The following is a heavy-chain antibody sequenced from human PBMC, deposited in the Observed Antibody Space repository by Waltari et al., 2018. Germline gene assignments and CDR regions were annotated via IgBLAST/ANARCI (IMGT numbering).Heavy chain of an antibody. CDR2: IIPNRGIA. Sequence: QVQLVQSGAEVKKPGSSVKVSCKASGGTFSSYAISWVRQAPGQGLEWMGRIIPNRGIANSGQKFQGKVTITADKSASTAYMELGSLGSEDTAVYYCAGDEVVAQLDPYYYYGMDVWGQGTTVTVSS. CDR1: GGTFSSYA. V-gene: IGHV1-69*09. D-gene: IGHD6-13*01. CDR3: AGDEVVAQLDPYYYYGMDV. J-gene: IGHJ6*02.